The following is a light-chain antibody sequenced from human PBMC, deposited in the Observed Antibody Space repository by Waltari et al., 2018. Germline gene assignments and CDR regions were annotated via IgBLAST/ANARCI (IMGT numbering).Light chain of an antibody. CDR2: DFT. J-gene: IGLJ2*01. Sequence: QSALTQPASVSGSPGKSITIPCTGTSSDGGGYNYVSWYQQPPGKAPKLLIFDFTQRPSGVSGRFSGSNSGNTASLTISGLQAEDEADYYCASYPSTSIHVLFGGGTKLTV. CDR1: SSDGGGYNY. V-gene: IGLV2-14*01. CDR3: ASYPSTSIHVL.